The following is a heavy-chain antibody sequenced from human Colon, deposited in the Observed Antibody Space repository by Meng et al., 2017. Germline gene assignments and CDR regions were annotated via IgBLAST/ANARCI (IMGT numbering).Heavy chain of an antibody. J-gene: IGHJ5*02. Sequence: QGEIEQGGVALLKPSETPSLPCAVSGGSFSGFYWSWLRQPPGKGLGWIGEIDHFGISNYNSSLKGRLTMSVDTSKKQISLTLTSVTAADTAVYYCATGLRHGDWFDPWGPGTLVTVSS. CDR1: GGSFSGFY. CDR2: IDHFGIS. CDR3: ATGLRHGDWFDP. V-gene: IGHV4-34*02. D-gene: IGHD4-17*01.